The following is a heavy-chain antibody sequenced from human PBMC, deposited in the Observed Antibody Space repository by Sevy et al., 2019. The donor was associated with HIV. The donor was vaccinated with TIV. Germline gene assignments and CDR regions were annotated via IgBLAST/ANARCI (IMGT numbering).Heavy chain of an antibody. CDR1: GGSITSLY. D-gene: IGHD1-26*01. J-gene: IGHJ4*02. Sequence: SETLSLTCTVSGGSITSLYWNWIRHPPGKGLECIANIYYNGHINYNPSLNSRVTLSLDTSKNQFSLRLCSVAAADTAMYYCAGENAWGRGYSWGQGTLVTVSS. V-gene: IGHV4-59*08. CDR3: AGENAWGRGYS. CDR2: IYYNGHI.